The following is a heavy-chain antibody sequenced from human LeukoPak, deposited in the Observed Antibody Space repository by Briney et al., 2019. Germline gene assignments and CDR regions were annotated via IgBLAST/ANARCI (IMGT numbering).Heavy chain of an antibody. CDR2: IYYSGST. D-gene: IGHD6-6*01. CDR1: GGSISSYY. J-gene: IGHJ5*02. V-gene: IGHV4-59*01. Sequence: SETLSLTCTVSGGSISSYYWSWIRQPPGKGLEWIGYIYYSGSTNYNPSLKSRVTISVDTSKNQFSLKLSSVTAADTAVYYCARDIGIAAHPSWLDPWGQGTLVTVSS. CDR3: ARDIGIAAHPSWLDP.